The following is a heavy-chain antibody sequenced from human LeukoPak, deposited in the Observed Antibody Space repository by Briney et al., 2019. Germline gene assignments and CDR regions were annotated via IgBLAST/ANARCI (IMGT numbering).Heavy chain of an antibody. J-gene: IGHJ4*02. CDR3: ARERYYDYVWGSYRPDAYYFDY. V-gene: IGHV1-18*01. D-gene: IGHD3-16*02. Sequence: ASVKVSCKASGYTFTSYGISWVRQAPGRGLEWMGWISAYNGNTNYAQKLQGRVTMTTDTSTSTAYMELRSLRSDDTAVYYCARERYYDYVWGSYRPDAYYFDYWGQGTLVTVSS. CDR2: ISAYNGNT. CDR1: GYTFTSYG.